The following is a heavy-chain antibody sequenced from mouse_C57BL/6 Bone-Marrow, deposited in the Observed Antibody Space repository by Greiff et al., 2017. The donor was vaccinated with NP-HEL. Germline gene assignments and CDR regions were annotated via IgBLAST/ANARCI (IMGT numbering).Heavy chain of an antibody. CDR2: INPNNGGT. Sequence: VQLQQSGPELVKPGASVKIPCKASGYTFTDYNMDWVKQSHGKSLEWIGDINPNNGGTIYNQKFKGKATLTVDKSSSTAYMELRSLTSEDTAVYYCARGPYYYGSSLWYFDVWGTGTTVTVSS. J-gene: IGHJ1*03. CDR3: ARGPYYYGSSLWYFDV. CDR1: GYTFTDYN. D-gene: IGHD1-1*01. V-gene: IGHV1-18*01.